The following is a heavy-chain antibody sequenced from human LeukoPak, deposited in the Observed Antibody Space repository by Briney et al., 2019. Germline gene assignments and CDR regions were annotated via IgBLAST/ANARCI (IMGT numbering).Heavy chain of an antibody. J-gene: IGHJ4*02. D-gene: IGHD4-23*01. CDR1: GYTFTGFY. V-gene: IGHV1-2*02. Sequence: GASVKVSCKASGYTFTGFYMHWVRQAPGQGLEWMGWINPNSGVTNYAQKFQGRVTMTTDTSISTAYMELSGLRSDDTAVYYCARTQTLDYWGQGTLATVSS. CDR3: ARTQTLDY. CDR2: INPNSGVT.